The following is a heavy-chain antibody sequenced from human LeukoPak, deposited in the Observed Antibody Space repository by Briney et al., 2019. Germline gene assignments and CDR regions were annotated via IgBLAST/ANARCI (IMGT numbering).Heavy chain of an antibody. V-gene: IGHV1-46*01. J-gene: IGHJ4*02. CDR3: ARDQGLTGYFDY. CDR1: GYRFTNNY. Sequence: ASVKVSCKTSGYRFTNNYMHWVRQAPGQGLEWMGIINPSGGNINYAQKFQGRVTMTRDTSTSTVYMELSSLRSEDTAVYFCARDQGLTGYFDYWGQGTLVTVSS. CDR2: INPSGGNI. D-gene: IGHD3-9*01.